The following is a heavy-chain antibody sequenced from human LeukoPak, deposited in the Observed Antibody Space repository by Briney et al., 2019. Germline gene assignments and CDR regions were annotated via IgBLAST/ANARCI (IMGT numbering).Heavy chain of an antibody. Sequence: GESLKISCKGSGYRFTSYWIDWVRQMPGKGLEWMGIIYPGDFETTYSPSFQGQVTISADKSISTAYLQWNSLKASDTAMYYCARSYDSSGYYYLYWGQGTLVTVSS. CDR2: IYPGDFET. D-gene: IGHD3-22*01. V-gene: IGHV5-51*01. CDR3: ARSYDSSGYYYLY. CDR1: GYRFTSYW. J-gene: IGHJ4*02.